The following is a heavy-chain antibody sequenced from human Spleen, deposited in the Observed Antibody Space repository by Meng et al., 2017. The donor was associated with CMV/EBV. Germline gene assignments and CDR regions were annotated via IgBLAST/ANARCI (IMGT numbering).Heavy chain of an antibody. CDR3: ARTYCSSTSCYWNYFDY. CDR1: GGSFSGYY. CDR2: INHSGST. V-gene: IGHV4-34*01. D-gene: IGHD2-2*01. Sequence: SQTLSLTCAVYGGSFSGYYWSWIRQPPGKGLEWIGEINHSGSTNYNPSLKSRVTISVDTSKNQFSLKLSSVTAADTAVYYCARTYCSSTSCYWNYFDYWGQGTLVTVPQ. J-gene: IGHJ4*02.